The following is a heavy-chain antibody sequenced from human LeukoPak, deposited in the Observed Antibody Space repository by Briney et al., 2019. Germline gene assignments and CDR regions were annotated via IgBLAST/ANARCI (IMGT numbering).Heavy chain of an antibody. CDR2: IYYSGST. V-gene: IGHV4-59*01. D-gene: IGHD3-22*01. CDR1: GGSISSYY. Sequence: SETLSLTCTVSGGSISSYYWSWIRQPPGKGLEWMGYIYYSGSTNYNPSLKSRVTISVDTSKNQFSLKLSSVTAADTAVYYCAREMYYYDSSGYYYPDAFDIWGQGTMVTVSS. J-gene: IGHJ3*02. CDR3: AREMYYYDSSGYYYPDAFDI.